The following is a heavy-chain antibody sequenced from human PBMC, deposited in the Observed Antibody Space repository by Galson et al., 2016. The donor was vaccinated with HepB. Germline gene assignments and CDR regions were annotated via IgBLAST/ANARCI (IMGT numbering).Heavy chain of an antibody. Sequence: SLRLSCAGSGFTLSSNSMNWVRQAPGTGLQWVAKISASGVTYHADSVWGRFTISRDDAKNSLDIEMNRLRDEDTAVYLCVRDIDWGFDSWGQGALVTVSS. D-gene: IGHD3-9*01. CDR2: ISASGVT. CDR3: VRDIDWGFDS. J-gene: IGHJ4*02. CDR1: GFTLSSNS. V-gene: IGHV3-48*02.